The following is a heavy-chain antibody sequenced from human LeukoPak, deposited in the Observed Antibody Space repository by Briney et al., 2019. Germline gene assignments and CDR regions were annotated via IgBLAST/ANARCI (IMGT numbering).Heavy chain of an antibody. J-gene: IGHJ4*02. CDR3: ARRRGGTSDYDY. CDR1: GGSINSGNYY. CDR2: IHHSGST. D-gene: IGHD2-15*01. V-gene: IGHV4-39*01. Sequence: SETLSLTCTVSGGSINSGNYYWGWIRQPPGKGLEWIGNIHHSGSTYYSPSLKSRVTISVDTSKTQFSLKMNSVTAADTAVYYCARRRGGTSDYDYWGQGTLVTVSS.